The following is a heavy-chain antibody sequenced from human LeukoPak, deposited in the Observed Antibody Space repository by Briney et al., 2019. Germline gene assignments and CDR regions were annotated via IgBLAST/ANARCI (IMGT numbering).Heavy chain of an antibody. CDR2: IYYSGST. J-gene: IGHJ4*02. V-gene: IGHV4-30-4*07. CDR3: AGGFYGGKGDLDY. CDR1: GGSISSGGYS. Sequence: SETLSLTCAVSGGSISSGGYSWSWIRQPPGKGLEWIGYIYYSGSTYYNPSLKSRVTISVDTSKNQFSLKLSSVTAADTAVYYCAGGFYGGKGDLDYWGQGTLVTVSS. D-gene: IGHD4-23*01.